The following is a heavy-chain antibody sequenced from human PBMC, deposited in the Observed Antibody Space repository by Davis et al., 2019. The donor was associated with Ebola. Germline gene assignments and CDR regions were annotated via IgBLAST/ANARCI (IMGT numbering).Heavy chain of an antibody. D-gene: IGHD1-1*01. V-gene: IGHV3-30*04. CDR1: GFTFSNHA. CDR3: ARALHDEVLDY. Sequence: PGGSLRLSCVASGFTFSNHAMHWVRQAPGKGLEWVAVTSHNERERFYGESVRGRFTISRDNSGNVLYLQMDSLRPDDTAIYFCARALHDEVLDYWGQGTPVTVSS. J-gene: IGHJ4*02. CDR2: TSHNERER.